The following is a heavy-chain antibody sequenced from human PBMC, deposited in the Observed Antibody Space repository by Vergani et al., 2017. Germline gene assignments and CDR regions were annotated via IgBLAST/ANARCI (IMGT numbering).Heavy chain of an antibody. CDR3: ARARIYYGAGSPDY. Sequence: QVKLQESGPGLVKPSETLSLTCTVSGASVNSYYWSWIRQPPGKGLEWMGYVSFRGDTLYDPSVNCRMTISLNTSSNQFYLYLTSVTAADTAGYYCARARIYYGAGSPDYSGQGTLVTVSS. CDR1: GASVNSYY. V-gene: IGHV4-59*02. CDR2: VSFRGDT. D-gene: IGHD3-10*01. J-gene: IGHJ4*02.